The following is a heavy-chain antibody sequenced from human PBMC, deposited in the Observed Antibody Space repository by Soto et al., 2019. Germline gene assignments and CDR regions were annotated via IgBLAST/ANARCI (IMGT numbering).Heavy chain of an antibody. J-gene: IGHJ3*02. CDR1: GGSISSYY. V-gene: IGHV4-59*01. CDR3: ARDQGYCSGGSCYFAAFDI. D-gene: IGHD2-15*01. CDR2: IYYSGST. Sequence: PSETLSLTCTVSGGSISSYYWSWIRQPPGKGLEWIGYIYYSGSTNYNPSLKSRVTISVDTSKNQFSLKLSSVTAADTAVYYCARDQGYCSGGSCYFAAFDIWGQGTMVTVSS.